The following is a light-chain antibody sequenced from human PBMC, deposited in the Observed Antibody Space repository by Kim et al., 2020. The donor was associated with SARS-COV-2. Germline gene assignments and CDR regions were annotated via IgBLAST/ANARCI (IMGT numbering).Light chain of an antibody. CDR1: QSVSSSY. CDR3: QQYGSSPGYT. CDR2: GAS. J-gene: IGKJ2*01. V-gene: IGKV3-20*01. Sequence: SPGESATLSCRASQSVSSSYLACYQQKPGQAPRLLIYGASSRATGIPDRFSGSGSGTDFTLTISRLEPEDFAVYYCQQYGSSPGYTFGQGTKLEI.